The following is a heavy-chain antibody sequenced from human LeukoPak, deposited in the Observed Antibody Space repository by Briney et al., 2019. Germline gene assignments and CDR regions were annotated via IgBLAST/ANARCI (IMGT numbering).Heavy chain of an antibody. CDR1: GFTVSSNY. CDR2: IYSGGST. Sequence: GGSLRLSCAASGFTVSSNYMSWVRQAPGKGLEWVSVIYSGGSTYYADSVKGRFTISRDNSKNTLYLQMNSLRAEDTAVYYCARTDYGDAYYFDYWGQGTLVTVSS. CDR3: ARTDYGDAYYFDY. V-gene: IGHV3-66*01. D-gene: IGHD4-17*01. J-gene: IGHJ4*02.